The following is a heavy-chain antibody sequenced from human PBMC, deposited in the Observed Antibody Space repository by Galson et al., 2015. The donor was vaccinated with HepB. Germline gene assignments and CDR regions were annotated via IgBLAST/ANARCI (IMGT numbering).Heavy chain of an antibody. J-gene: IGHJ4*02. V-gene: IGHV1-46*01. CDR3: ARDLGESSGSTNDY. D-gene: IGHD3-22*01. CDR2: INPSGGAT. Sequence: SEKVSCKASGYTFTTFYLHWVRQAPGQGLEWMGIINPSGGATSYGQKFQGIVTMTSDSSTSTVYMELSSLTSEDTAVYYFARDLGESSGSTNDYWGQGTLVTVSS. CDR1: GYTFTTFY.